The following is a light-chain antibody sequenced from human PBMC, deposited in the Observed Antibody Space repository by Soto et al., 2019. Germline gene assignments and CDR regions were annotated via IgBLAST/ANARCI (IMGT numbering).Light chain of an antibody. J-gene: IGKJ1*01. CDR2: GAS. V-gene: IGKV3-20*01. Sequence: EIVLTQSPGTLSLSPGERATLSCRASQSVSSSYLAWYQQKPGQAPRLLIYGASSRATGIPDRFSGSGSGTDFTLTIGRLEPEDFAVYYCQQYGSSPWRFGEGPKVEIK. CDR3: QQYGSSPWR. CDR1: QSVSSSY.